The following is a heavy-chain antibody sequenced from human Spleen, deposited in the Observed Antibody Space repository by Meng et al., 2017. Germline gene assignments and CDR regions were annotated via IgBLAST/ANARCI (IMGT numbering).Heavy chain of an antibody. Sequence: QWQLKQWGGGLLKPSETLSLTCAVYGGSFSGYYWSWIRQPPGKGLEWIGDINHSGGTNYNPSLKSRVTISVDTSKNQFSLKLSSVTAADTAVYYCARGPPAGYWGQGTLVTVSS. CDR2: INHSGGT. V-gene: IGHV4-34*01. CDR3: ARGPPAGY. CDR1: GGSFSGYY. J-gene: IGHJ4*02.